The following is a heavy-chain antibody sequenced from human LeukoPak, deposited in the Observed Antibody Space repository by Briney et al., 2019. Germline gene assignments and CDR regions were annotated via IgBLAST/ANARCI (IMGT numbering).Heavy chain of an antibody. CDR1: GFTFSTYA. CDR3: AKHYDISGYYPY. CDR2: ISGGGGST. Sequence: QSGGSLRLSCAASGFTFSTYAMSWVRQAPGKGLEWVSAISGGGGSTHYADSVKGRFTISRDNSKNTLFVQMSSLRADDTAIYYCAKHYDISGYYPYCGQGTLVTVSS. V-gene: IGHV3-23*01. D-gene: IGHD3-22*01. J-gene: IGHJ4*02.